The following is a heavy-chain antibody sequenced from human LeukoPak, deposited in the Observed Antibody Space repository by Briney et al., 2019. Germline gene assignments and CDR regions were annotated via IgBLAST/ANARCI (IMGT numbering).Heavy chain of an antibody. J-gene: IGHJ3*01. CDR3: TTAGIVADAFDV. V-gene: IGHV3-15*01. CDR1: GFSVSKPW. CDR2: IKRKTEGGTT. D-gene: IGHD3-10*01. Sequence: PGGSLRLSCAAHGFSVSKPWMSSVRQAPGKGLEWVGRIKRKTEGGTTDFAAPVKGRFTISRDDSKITLSLQMNSLKTEDTAVYYCTTAGIVADAFDVWGQGTLVTVSS.